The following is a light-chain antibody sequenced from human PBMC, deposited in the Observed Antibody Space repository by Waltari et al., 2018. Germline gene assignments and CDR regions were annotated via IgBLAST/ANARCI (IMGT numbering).Light chain of an antibody. J-gene: IGKJ1*01. CDR2: DAS. CDR1: QSVSRA. V-gene: IGKV3-20*01. CDR3: QKYERLPAT. Sequence: EIVLTQSPGTLSLSPGETATLSCRTSQSVSRALVWYQQKPGQAPRLLIYDASRRAPGIPDRFSGSGSGTEFSLTISRLEPEDFAVYYCQKYERLPATFGQGTKVEIK.